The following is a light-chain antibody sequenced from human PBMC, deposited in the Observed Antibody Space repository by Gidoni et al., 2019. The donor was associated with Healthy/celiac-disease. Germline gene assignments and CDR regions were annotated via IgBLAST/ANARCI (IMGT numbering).Light chain of an antibody. CDR3: QQYNNWPYT. CDR1: KSVSSN. Sequence: EIVMTQSPATLSVSPGERATLSCRASKSVSSNLAWYQQKPGQAPRLLIYGASTRATGIPTRFSGSGSGTELTLTISSLQSEDFAVYYCQQYNNWPYTFGQGTKLEIK. CDR2: GAS. V-gene: IGKV3-15*01. J-gene: IGKJ2*01.